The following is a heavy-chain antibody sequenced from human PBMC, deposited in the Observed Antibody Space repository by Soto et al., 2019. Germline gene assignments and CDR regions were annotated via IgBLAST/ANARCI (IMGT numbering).Heavy chain of an antibody. D-gene: IGHD6-6*01. CDR2: MNPNSGNT. CDR3: ARGAAKAARPNKLFRWFDP. V-gene: IGHV1-8*01. J-gene: IGHJ5*02. CDR1: GYTFTSYD. Sequence: AAVKVSCKASGYTFTSYDINWVRQATGQGLEWMGWMNPNSGNTGHAQKFQGRVTMTRNTSISTAYMELSSLRSEDTAVYYCARGAAKAARPNKLFRWFDPWGQGTLVTVSS.